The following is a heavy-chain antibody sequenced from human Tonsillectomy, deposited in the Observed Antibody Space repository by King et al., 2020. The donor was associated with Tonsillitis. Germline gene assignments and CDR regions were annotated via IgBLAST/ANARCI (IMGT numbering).Heavy chain of an antibody. V-gene: IGHV3-43*02. CDR3: AKDWSSYYTY. J-gene: IGHJ4*02. CDR2: ITGDGGRK. Sequence: VQLVESGGGVVQPGGSLRLSCAASGFSFDDHGMHWVRQAPGKGLEWVSLITGDGGRKYYSDSVKGRFTISRDNSKNSLYLQMNSLRTEDPALYYCAKDWSSYYTYWGQGTLVTVSS. D-gene: IGHD3-3*01. CDR1: GFSFDDHG.